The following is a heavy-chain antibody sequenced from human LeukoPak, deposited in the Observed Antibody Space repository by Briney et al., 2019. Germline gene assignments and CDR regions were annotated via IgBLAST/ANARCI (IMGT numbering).Heavy chain of an antibody. CDR2: ISYDGGNK. D-gene: IGHD3-10*01. J-gene: IGHJ6*02. Sequence: PGRSLRLSCAASGFTFSSYGMHWVRQAPGKGLEWVAVISYDGGNKYYADSVKGRFTISRDNAKNTLHLQMNSLRPEDTAVYYCAKDSSSGSSYYYHGMDVWGQGTTVTASS. CDR3: AKDSSSGSSYYYHGMDV. CDR1: GFTFSSYG. V-gene: IGHV3-30*18.